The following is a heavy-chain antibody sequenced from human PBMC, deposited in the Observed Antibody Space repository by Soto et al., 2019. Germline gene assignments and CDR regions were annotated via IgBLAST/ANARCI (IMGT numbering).Heavy chain of an antibody. CDR3: ARDHDYGGNWFDP. J-gene: IGHJ5*02. D-gene: IGHD4-17*01. V-gene: IGHV4-59*12. CDR1: GGSIMSYF. CDR2: IYSSGST. Sequence: PSETLSLTCTVSGGSIMSYFWSWVRQPPGKGLEWIGEIYSSGSTYYNPSLKSRVTISVDTSENQFSLKLSSVTAADTAVYYCARDHDYGGNWFDPWGQGTLVTVSS.